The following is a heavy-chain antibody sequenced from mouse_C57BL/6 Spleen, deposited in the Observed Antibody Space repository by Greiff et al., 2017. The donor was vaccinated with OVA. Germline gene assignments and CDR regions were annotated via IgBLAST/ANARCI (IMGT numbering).Heavy chain of an antibody. Sequence: QVQVVESGPGLVAPSQSLSITCTVSGFSLTSYAISWVRQPPGKGLEWLGVIWTGGGTNYNSALKSRLSISKDNSKSQVFLKMNSLQTDDTARYYCARGANYGSSPWYFDVWGTGTTVTVSS. CDR1: GFSLTSYA. V-gene: IGHV2-9-1*01. J-gene: IGHJ1*03. D-gene: IGHD1-1*01. CDR2: IWTGGGT. CDR3: ARGANYGSSPWYFDV.